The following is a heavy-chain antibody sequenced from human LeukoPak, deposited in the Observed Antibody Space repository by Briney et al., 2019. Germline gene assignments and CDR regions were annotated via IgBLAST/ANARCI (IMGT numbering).Heavy chain of an antibody. CDR3: AGRLEWEQLRDDPFDV. Sequence: PSGTLSLTCTVSGGSMRSYFWSWIRQPPGKGLEWIGYIYHSGTTHYSPSLKGRVTLSVDTSKNQFSLRLSSVTPADTALYFCAGRLEWEQLRDDPFDVWGQGTMVTVSS. V-gene: IGHV4-59*03. D-gene: IGHD1-26*01. J-gene: IGHJ3*01. CDR2: IYHSGTT. CDR1: GGSMRSYF.